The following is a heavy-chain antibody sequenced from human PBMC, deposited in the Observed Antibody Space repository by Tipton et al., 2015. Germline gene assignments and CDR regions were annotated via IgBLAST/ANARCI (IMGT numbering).Heavy chain of an antibody. CDR1: GFNFDDYA. V-gene: IGHV3-9*01. Sequence: SLRLSCVASGFNFDDYAMYWVRQPPGKGLEWVSGISWNSISIGYADSVKGRFTISRDSSKNTLYLQMNSLRAEDTAVYYCAKEGILGCVNWFDPWGQGTLVTVSS. D-gene: IGHD1-26*01. CDR2: ISWNSISI. J-gene: IGHJ5*02. CDR3: AKEGILGCVNWFDP.